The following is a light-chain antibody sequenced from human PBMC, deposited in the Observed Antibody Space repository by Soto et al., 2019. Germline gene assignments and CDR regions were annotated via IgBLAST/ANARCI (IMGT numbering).Light chain of an antibody. Sequence: EIVMTQSPATLSVSPGERATLSCRASQSVSSNSAWYQQKPGQAPRLLIYGAFTRATGIPARFSGSGSGTEFTLTISSLQSEVFAIYYCQQYKNWPPLTFGGGTKVEIK. CDR3: QQYKNWPPLT. V-gene: IGKV3-15*01. CDR1: QSVSSN. CDR2: GAF. J-gene: IGKJ4*01.